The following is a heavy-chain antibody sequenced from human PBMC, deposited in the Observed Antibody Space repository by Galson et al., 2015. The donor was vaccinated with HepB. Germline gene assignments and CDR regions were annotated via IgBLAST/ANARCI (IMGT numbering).Heavy chain of an antibody. Sequence: SLRLSCAASGFTFSNHAMHWVRQAPGKGLAWVAVISYDGSGENYADSVKGRFTVSRDNSKNTFSLQMNALSAEDTALYYCARQVRILEWLFLGYYMDVWGKGTTVIVSS. CDR2: ISYDGSGE. V-gene: IGHV3-30*04. D-gene: IGHD3-3*01. CDR1: GFTFSNHA. CDR3: ARQVRILEWLFLGYYMDV. J-gene: IGHJ6*03.